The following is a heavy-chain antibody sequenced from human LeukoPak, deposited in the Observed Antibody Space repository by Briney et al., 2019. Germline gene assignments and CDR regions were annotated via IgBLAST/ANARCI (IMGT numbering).Heavy chain of an antibody. D-gene: IGHD2-2*01. CDR3: ARGYCSSTSCYNWFDP. CDR2: IIPILGTA. CDR1: GGTFSSYA. Sequence: ASVKVSCKASGGTFSSYAISWVRQAPGQGLEWMGGIIPILGTANYAQKFQGRVTITTDESTSTAYMELSSLRSEDTAVYYCARGYCSSTSCYNWFDPWGQGTLVTVSS. V-gene: IGHV1-69*05. J-gene: IGHJ5*02.